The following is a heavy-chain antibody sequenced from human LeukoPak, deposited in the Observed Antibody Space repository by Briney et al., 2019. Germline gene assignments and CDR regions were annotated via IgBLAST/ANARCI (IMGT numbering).Heavy chain of an antibody. V-gene: IGHV3-53*01. CDR1: GFTVSSNY. CDR2: IYSGGST. D-gene: IGHD4-23*01. CDR3: ARDCPSVTDAFDI. J-gene: IGHJ3*02. Sequence: GGSLRLSCAASGFTVSSNYMSWVRQAPGKGLEWVSVIYSGGSTYYADSVKGRFTISRDNSKNTLYLQMNSLRAEDTAVYYCARDCPSVTDAFDIWGQGTMVTVSS.